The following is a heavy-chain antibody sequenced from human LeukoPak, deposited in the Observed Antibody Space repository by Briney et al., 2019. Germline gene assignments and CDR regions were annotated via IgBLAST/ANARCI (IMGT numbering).Heavy chain of an antibody. CDR3: ARAGITGTTYRFNY. J-gene: IGHJ4*02. D-gene: IGHD1-7*01. V-gene: IGHV1-2*02. Sequence: ASVKVSCKASGYTFTGYYMHWVRQAPGQGLEWMGWINPNSGGTNYAQKFQGRVTMTRDTSISTAFMELSRLRSDGTAVYYCARAGITGTTYRFNYWGQGTLVTVSS. CDR1: GYTFTGYY. CDR2: INPNSGGT.